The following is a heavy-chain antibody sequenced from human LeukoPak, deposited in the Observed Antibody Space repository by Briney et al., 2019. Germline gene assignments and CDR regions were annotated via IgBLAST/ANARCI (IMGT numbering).Heavy chain of an antibody. D-gene: IGHD1-26*01. V-gene: IGHV3-7*04. CDR1: GFTFSSYW. CDR2: IKEDGSVK. Sequence: GGSLRLSCAASGFTFSSYWMSWVRKAPGKGLEWVANIKEDGSVKYYVDSVKGRFTISRDNGKNSLYLQMNSLRADDTAVYYCGREVPGGATILDCWGQGTLVTVSS. CDR3: GREVPGGATILDC. J-gene: IGHJ4*02.